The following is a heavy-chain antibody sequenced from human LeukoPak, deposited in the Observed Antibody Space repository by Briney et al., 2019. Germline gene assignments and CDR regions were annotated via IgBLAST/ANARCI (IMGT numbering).Heavy chain of an antibody. D-gene: IGHD5-12*01. Sequence: GGSLRLSCAASGFTFSDYAMHWVRQAPGKGLEWVAVISYDGTIIFYANSVRGRFTISRDNSKNTLDLQMNSLRVEDTAVYHCARDAQYSGYAVYNWFDPWGQGTLVTASS. V-gene: IGHV3-30-3*01. CDR3: ARDAQYSGYAVYNWFDP. CDR1: GFTFSDYA. J-gene: IGHJ5*02. CDR2: ISYDGTII.